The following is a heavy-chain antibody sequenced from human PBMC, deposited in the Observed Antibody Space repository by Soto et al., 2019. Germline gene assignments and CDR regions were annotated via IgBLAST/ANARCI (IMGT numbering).Heavy chain of an antibody. CDR3: ARDIVATKDLGGYYYYDMDV. Sequence: QVQLQESGPGLVNPSQTLSLTCTVSGGSITSGDCYWSWVRQPPGKGLAWIGYIFYSGSTYYSPSLKSRDTISIDASKNQFSLKLSSVTAADTAVYYCARDIVATKDLGGYYYYDMDVWGQGTTVTVAS. J-gene: IGHJ6*02. V-gene: IGHV4-30-4*01. D-gene: IGHD5-12*01. CDR1: GGSITSGDCY. CDR2: IFYSGST.